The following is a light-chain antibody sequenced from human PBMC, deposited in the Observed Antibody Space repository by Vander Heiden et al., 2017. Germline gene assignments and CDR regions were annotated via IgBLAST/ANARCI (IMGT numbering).Light chain of an antibody. CDR2: AAS. Sequence: DIQMTQSPSSLSASVGDRVTITCRAIQSISSYLNWYQQKPGKAPQLLIYAASSLQRGVPSRFSGSGSGTDFTLTISSLQPEDFATYYCQQSYSTPPWTFGQGTKVEIK. CDR3: QQSYSTPPWT. V-gene: IGKV1-39*01. J-gene: IGKJ1*01. CDR1: QSISSY.